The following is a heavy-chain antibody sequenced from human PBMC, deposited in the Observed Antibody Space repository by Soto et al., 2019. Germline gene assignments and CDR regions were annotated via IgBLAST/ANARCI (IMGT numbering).Heavy chain of an antibody. CDR1: GFTFSSYA. J-gene: IGHJ4*02. D-gene: IGHD6-13*01. V-gene: IGHV3-23*01. CDR2: ISGSGGST. Sequence: PGGSLRLSCAASGFTFSSYAMSWVRQAPGKGLEWVSAISGSGGSTYYADSVKGRFTISRDNSKNTLYLQMNSLRAEDKALYYCAKAATAAGSRRPFDYWGQGTLVTVSS. CDR3: AKAATAAGSRRPFDY.